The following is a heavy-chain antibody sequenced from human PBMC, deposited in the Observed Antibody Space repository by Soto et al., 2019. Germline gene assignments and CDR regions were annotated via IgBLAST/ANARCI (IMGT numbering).Heavy chain of an antibody. V-gene: IGHV5-10-1*01. CDR2: IDPSDSYT. J-gene: IGHJ4*02. CDR3: ARLKGYYDSSGYYYHYFDY. D-gene: IGHD3-22*01. Sequence: PGESLKISCKGSGYSFTSYWISWVRQMPGKGLEWMGRIDPSDSYTNYSPSFQGHATISADKSISTAYLQWSSLKASDTAMYYCARLKGYYDSSGYYYHYFDYWGQGTLVTVSS. CDR1: GYSFTSYW.